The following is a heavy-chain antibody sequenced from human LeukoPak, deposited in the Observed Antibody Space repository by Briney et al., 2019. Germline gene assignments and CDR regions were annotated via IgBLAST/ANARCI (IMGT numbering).Heavy chain of an antibody. CDR1: GITFSSYA. CDR2: ISGSGGST. CDR3: AAPTSSGWYYFDY. V-gene: IGHV3-23*01. D-gene: IGHD6-19*01. Sequence: TGGSLRLSCAASGITFSSYAMSWVRQAPGKGLEWVSAISGSGGSTYYADSVKGRFTISRDNSKNTLYLQMNSLRAEDTAVYYCAAPTSSGWYYFDYWGQGTLVTVSS. J-gene: IGHJ4*02.